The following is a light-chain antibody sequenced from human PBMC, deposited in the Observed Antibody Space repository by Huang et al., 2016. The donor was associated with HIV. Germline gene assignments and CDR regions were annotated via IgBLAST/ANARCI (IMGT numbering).Light chain of an antibody. CDR1: QGITDS. CDR2: GAS. Sequence: DIQMTQSPSSLSESVGDRVTITCRASQGITDSLAWYHQKPGKAPKLLLYGASRLESGVPSRFSGSGSGTDYTLTISSLQPEDFATYYCQQYYSTPYTFGQGTKLEIK. J-gene: IGKJ2*01. CDR3: QQYYSTPYT. V-gene: IGKV1-NL1*01.